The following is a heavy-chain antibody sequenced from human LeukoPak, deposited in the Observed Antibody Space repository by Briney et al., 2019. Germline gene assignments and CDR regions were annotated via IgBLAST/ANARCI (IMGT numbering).Heavy chain of an antibody. CDR3: ASSSMVRGVIGRGSLDP. D-gene: IGHD3-10*01. CDR1: GGSISSGGYS. CDR2: IYHSGST. V-gene: IGHV4-30-2*01. Sequence: SETLSHTCAFSGGSISSGGYSWRWIRQPPGKGLEWIGYIYHSGSTYYNPSLKSRVTISVDRSKNQFSLKLSSVTAADTALYYCASSSMVRGVIGRGSLDPWGQGTLVTVSS. J-gene: IGHJ5*02.